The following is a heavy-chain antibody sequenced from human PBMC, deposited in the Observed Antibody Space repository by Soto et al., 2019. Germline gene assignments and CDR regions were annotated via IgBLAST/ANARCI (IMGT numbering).Heavy chain of an antibody. CDR2: IDPSDSYT. CDR1: GYSFTSYL. Sequence: GESLKISCKGSGYSFTSYLISWVRQMPGKGLEWMGRIDPSDSYTNYSPSFQGHVTISADKSISTASLQWSSLKASDTAMYYCASRLRYSYHSSGYSGPERNYGMDVWGQGTTVTVSS. D-gene: IGHD3-22*01. J-gene: IGHJ6*02. V-gene: IGHV5-10-1*01. CDR3: ASRLRYSYHSSGYSGPERNYGMDV.